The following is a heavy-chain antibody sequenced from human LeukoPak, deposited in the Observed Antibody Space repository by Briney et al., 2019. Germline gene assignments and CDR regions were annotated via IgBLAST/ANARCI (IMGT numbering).Heavy chain of an antibody. J-gene: IGHJ4*02. CDR2: IYSGGDT. Sequence: GGSLRLSCAASGFTVSSNYMGWVRQAPGKGLGWVSVIYSGGDTYYADSVKGRFTISRDNSKNIIYLEMSSLKAEDTAVYYCAKERSLEIAVAGTIFDYWGQGTLVTVSS. CDR1: GFTVSSNY. D-gene: IGHD6-19*01. CDR3: AKERSLEIAVAGTIFDY. V-gene: IGHV3-66*01.